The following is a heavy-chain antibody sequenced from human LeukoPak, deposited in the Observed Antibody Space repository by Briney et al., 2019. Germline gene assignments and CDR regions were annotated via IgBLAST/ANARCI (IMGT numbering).Heavy chain of an antibody. J-gene: IGHJ6*02. D-gene: IGHD2-2*01. V-gene: IGHV4-59*01. CDR3: ARRQCQLEGMDV. Sequence: SETLSLTCTVSGGSISSYYWSWIRQPPGKGLEWIGYIYYSGSTNYNPSLKSRVTMSVDTSKNQFSLKLSSVTAADTAVYYCARRQCQLEGMDVWGQGTTVTVSS. CDR1: GGSISSYY. CDR2: IYYSGST.